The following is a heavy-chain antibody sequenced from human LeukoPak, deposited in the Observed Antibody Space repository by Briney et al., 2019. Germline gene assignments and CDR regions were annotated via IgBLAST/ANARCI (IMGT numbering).Heavy chain of an antibody. Sequence: GGSLRLSCAVSGFTFNTFWMSWVRQAPGQGLEWVAIIKEDGGEKYYVDSVKGRFTISRDNAKNSVYLQMNSLRAEDTAVYHCPRSSIFDYWGQGTLVTVSS. CDR1: GFTFNTFW. CDR3: PRSSIFDY. CDR2: IKEDGGEK. J-gene: IGHJ4*02. V-gene: IGHV3-7*01.